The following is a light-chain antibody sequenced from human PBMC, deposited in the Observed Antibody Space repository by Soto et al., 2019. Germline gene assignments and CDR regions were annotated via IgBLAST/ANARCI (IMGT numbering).Light chain of an antibody. CDR3: CSYAGGSIYVL. CDR1: SGDVGNFNL. J-gene: IGLJ2*01. V-gene: IGLV2-23*02. CDR2: EVS. Sequence: QSALTQPASVSGSPGQSITISCTGTSGDVGNFNLVSWYQQHPGKAPNLIISEVSKRPSGVSNRFSGSKSGNTASLTISGLQPEDAADYYCCSYAGGSIYVLFGGGNKVTVL.